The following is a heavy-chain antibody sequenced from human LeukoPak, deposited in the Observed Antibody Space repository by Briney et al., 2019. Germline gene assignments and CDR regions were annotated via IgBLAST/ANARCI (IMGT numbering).Heavy chain of an antibody. D-gene: IGHD6-13*01. CDR3: ARQAAGVVY. CDR1: GFTFSTYA. Sequence: GGSLRLSCAASGFTFSTYAIQWVRQAPGKGLEYVSGISGNGGSTYYANSVKGRFTISRDNSKNTLYLQMGSLRVEDMAVYYCARQAAGVVYWGQGTLVTVPP. J-gene: IGHJ4*02. V-gene: IGHV3-64*01. CDR2: ISGNGGST.